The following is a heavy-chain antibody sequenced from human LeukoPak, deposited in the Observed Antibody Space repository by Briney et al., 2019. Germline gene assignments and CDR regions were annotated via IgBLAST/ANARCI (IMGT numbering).Heavy chain of an antibody. CDR2: ISGSGYST. CDR1: GFTFNNYA. V-gene: IGHV3-23*01. Sequence: GGSLRLSCVASGFTFNNYAMTWVRQAPGKGLEWASAISGSGYSTYYADSVKGRFTISRDNSRNTVFLQMNSLRAEDTAVYYCAELGITMIGGVWGKGTTVTISS. J-gene: IGHJ6*04. CDR3: AELGITMIGGV. D-gene: IGHD3-10*02.